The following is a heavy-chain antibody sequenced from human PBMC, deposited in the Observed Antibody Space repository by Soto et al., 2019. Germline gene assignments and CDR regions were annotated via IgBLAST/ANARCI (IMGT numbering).Heavy chain of an antibody. Sequence: QVQLVESGGGVVQPGRSLRLSCAASGFTFSSYGIHWVRQAPGKGLEWVAVISYDGSNTYYADSVKGRVIISRDNSKNKVYLQMNSLRTEDTAVYYCAKKVNDIGAAGREADYWGQGTLVTVSS. J-gene: IGHJ4*02. V-gene: IGHV3-30*18. CDR2: ISYDGSNT. D-gene: IGHD6-13*01. CDR1: GFTFSSYG. CDR3: AKKVNDIGAAGREADY.